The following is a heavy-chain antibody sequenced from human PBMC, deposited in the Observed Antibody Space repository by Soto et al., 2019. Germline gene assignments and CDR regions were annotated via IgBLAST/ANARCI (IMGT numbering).Heavy chain of an antibody. J-gene: IGHJ4*02. Sequence: EVQLVESGEGLVQPGGSLRLSCAASGFTFSSYAMHWVRQAPGKGLEYVSAISSNGGSTYYADSVKGRFTISRDNSKNTLYLQMGSLRAEDMAVYYCARAVGADECYFDYWGQGTLVTVSS. CDR2: ISSNGGST. D-gene: IGHD1-26*01. CDR1: GFTFSSYA. V-gene: IGHV3-64*02. CDR3: ARAVGADECYFDY.